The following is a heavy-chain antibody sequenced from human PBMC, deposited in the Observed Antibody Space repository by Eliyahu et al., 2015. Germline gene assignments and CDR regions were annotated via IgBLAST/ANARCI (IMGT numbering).Heavy chain of an antibody. D-gene: IGHD2-15*01. CDR2: IWYDGSNK. CDR3: ARDLIGGRGAFDY. V-gene: IGHV3-33*01. CDR1: IIYG. J-gene: IGHJ4*02. Sequence: IIYGMHWVRQAPGKGLEWVAVIWYDGSNKYYADSVKGRFTISRDNSKNTLYLQMNSLRAEDTAVYYCARDLIGGRGAFDYWGQGTLVTVSS.